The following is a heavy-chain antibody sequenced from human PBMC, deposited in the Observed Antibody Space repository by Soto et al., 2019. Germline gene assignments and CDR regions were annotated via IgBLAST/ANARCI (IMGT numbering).Heavy chain of an antibody. CDR3: AKSEGLREYYYYYYGMDV. V-gene: IGHV3-23*01. Sequence: PGGSLRLSCAASGFTFSSYAMSWVRQAPGKGLEWVSAISGSGGSTHYADSVKGRFTISRDNSKNTLYLQMNSLRAEDTAVYYCAKSEGLREYYYYYYGMDVWGQGTTVTVSS. CDR2: ISGSGGST. D-gene: IGHD5-12*01. J-gene: IGHJ6*02. CDR1: GFTFSSYA.